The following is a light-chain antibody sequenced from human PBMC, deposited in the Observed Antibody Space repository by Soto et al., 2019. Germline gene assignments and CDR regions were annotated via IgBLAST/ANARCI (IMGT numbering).Light chain of an antibody. V-gene: IGKV3-15*01. CDR2: GAS. CDR1: QSVGSD. J-gene: IGKJ2*01. CDR3: QQYNNWPPYP. Sequence: EIVMTQSPTTLSVSPGESVTLSCRASQSVGSDLAWYQQIPGQAPRLLIYGASTRATGIPARFSGSGSATEFTLTISSLQSEDFAVYYCQQYNNWPPYPFGQGTKLEIK.